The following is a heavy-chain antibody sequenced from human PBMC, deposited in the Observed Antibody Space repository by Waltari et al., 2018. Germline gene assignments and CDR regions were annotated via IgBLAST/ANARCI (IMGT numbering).Heavy chain of an antibody. CDR3: AREGWRAAAGDY. Sequence: QLQLQESGPGLVKPSETLSLTCAVSGGSISSSSYCWGWIRQPPGKGLEWIGSIYYSGSTYYNPSLKSRVTISVDTSKNQFSLKLSSVTAADTAVYYCAREGWRAAAGDYWGQGTLVTVSS. J-gene: IGHJ4*02. CDR1: GGSISSSSYC. V-gene: IGHV4-39*07. CDR2: IYYSGST. D-gene: IGHD6-13*01.